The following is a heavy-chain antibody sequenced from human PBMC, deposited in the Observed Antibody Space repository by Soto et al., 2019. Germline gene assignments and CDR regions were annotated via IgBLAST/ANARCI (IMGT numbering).Heavy chain of an antibody. CDR2: IYYSGYT. V-gene: IGHV4-39*01. CDR3: ARHNGPLYVGYYYDMDV. CDR1: GGSISSSSYY. D-gene: IGHD3-16*01. J-gene: IGHJ6*04. Sequence: QLELQESGPGLVKSSETLSLTCTVSGGSISSSSYYWGWIRQPPGKGLEWIGSIYYSGYTYYNPSIKSRVTICVDTSNNMSSLKLSSVTAADMAVYYCARHNGPLYVGYYYDMDVWGEGTTVTVSS.